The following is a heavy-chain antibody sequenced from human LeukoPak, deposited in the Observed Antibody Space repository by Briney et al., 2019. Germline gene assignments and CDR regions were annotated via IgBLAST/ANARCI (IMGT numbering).Heavy chain of an antibody. CDR2: ISAYNGNT. CDR3: ARVPLRHSSGWYILPSEKYFDY. D-gene: IGHD6-19*01. V-gene: IGHV1-18*01. CDR1: GSTFTSYG. Sequence: ASVKLSCKASGSTFTSYGISWVRQAPGQALEWMGWISAYNGNTNYAQKLQGRVTMTTDTSTSTAYMELRSLRSDDTAVDYCARVPLRHSSGWYILPSEKYFDYWGQGTLVTVSS. J-gene: IGHJ4*02.